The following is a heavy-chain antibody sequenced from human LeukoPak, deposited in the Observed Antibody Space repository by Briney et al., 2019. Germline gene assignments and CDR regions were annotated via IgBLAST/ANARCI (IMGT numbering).Heavy chain of an antibody. Sequence: GGSLRLSCAASGFTVNNNYMTWVRQAPGKGLEWVSVIYSGHSTYYADSVKGRFTISRDNSKNTLYPQMSSLRTEDTAVYYCARGFGELLSRGWFDPWGQGTLVTVSS. J-gene: IGHJ5*02. CDR3: ARGFGELLSRGWFDP. D-gene: IGHD3-10*01. CDR2: IYSGHST. CDR1: GFTVNNNY. V-gene: IGHV3-66*02.